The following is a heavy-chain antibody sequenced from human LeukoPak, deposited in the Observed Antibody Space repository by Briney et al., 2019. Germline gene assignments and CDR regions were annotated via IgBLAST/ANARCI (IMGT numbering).Heavy chain of an antibody. CDR3: VRSILTSEYNSKGGFGDY. V-gene: IGHV3-33*01. J-gene: IGHJ4*02. D-gene: IGHD1-1*01. CDR2: IWFDGSNK. CDR1: GFIFSSYG. Sequence: GGSLRLSCAASGFIFSSYGMHWVRQAPGQGLEWVAVIWFDGSNKYYADSVKGRFTISRDNSKNTLYLQMNSLRAEDTAVYYCVRSILTSEYNSKGGFGDYWGQGTLLTVSS.